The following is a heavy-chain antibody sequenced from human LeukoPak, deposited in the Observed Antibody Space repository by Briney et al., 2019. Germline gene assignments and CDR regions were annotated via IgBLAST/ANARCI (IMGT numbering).Heavy chain of an antibody. Sequence: GSLRLSCAASGFTFSSYAMSWVRQAPGKGLEWIGEINHSGSTNYNPSLKSRVTISVDTSKNQFSLKLSSVTAADTAVYYCARGGQWQLFDYWGQGTLVTVSS. V-gene: IGHV4-34*01. CDR1: GFTFSSYA. D-gene: IGHD6-19*01. CDR3: ARGGQWQLFDY. CDR2: INHSGST. J-gene: IGHJ4*02.